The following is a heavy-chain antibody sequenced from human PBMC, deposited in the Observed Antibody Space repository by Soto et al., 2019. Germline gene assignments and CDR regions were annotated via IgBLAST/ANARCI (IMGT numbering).Heavy chain of an antibody. J-gene: IGHJ5*02. V-gene: IGHV5-51*01. CDR1: GYTFFNYW. D-gene: IGHD2-21*02. Sequence: PGESLKISCKGSGYTFFNYWITWVRQIPGKGLEWMGSIYPGDSDTRYGPSFQGQVTISADKSISTAYLHWRSLKTSDTAIYYCARRVVMATAEDNWFDPWGQGTLVTVSS. CDR2: IYPGDSDT. CDR3: ARRVVMATAEDNWFDP.